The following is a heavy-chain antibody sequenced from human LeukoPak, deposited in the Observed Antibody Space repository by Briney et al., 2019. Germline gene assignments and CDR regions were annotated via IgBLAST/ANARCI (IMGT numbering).Heavy chain of an antibody. D-gene: IGHD1-7*01. Sequence: GASVKVSCKASGYTFITSDINWVRQASGQGLEWMGYIDPESGYTTYAQKFQGRVTMTRDTSTSTAYMELSSLTPDDTALYYCTRKLRLDEHWGQGTLVAVSS. CDR1: GYTFITSD. J-gene: IGHJ4*02. CDR2: IDPESGYT. V-gene: IGHV1-8*01. CDR3: TRKLRLDEH.